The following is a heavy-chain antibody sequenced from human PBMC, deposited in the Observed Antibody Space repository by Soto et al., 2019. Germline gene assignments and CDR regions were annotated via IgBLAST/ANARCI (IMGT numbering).Heavy chain of an antibody. J-gene: IGHJ4*02. CDR2: IYYSGGT. Sequence: SETLSLTCTVSGGYISSGYFWSWIRQRPGKGLEWIGNIYYSGGTYSNPSLESRVVMSVDTSKNEFTLKVNSVTAADTAMYYCARLEKAENKKRESWYDFAIWGQGILVTVSS. D-gene: IGHD6-13*01. CDR1: GGYISSGYF. CDR3: ARLEKAENKKRESWYDFAI. V-gene: IGHV4-31*03.